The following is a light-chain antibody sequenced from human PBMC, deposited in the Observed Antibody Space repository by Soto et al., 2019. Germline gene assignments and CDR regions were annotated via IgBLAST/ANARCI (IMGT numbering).Light chain of an antibody. CDR1: QSISSF. CDR3: QEAYSTPEAT. Sequence: DIQMTQSPSSLSASVGDRVTITCRASQSISSFLNWYQQKPGKAPQLLIYAASSLQSGVPSRFSGSGAGTAFTLTISSLPPEDFATYYCQEAYSTPEATFGGGTKVEIK. CDR2: AAS. J-gene: IGKJ4*01. V-gene: IGKV1-39*01.